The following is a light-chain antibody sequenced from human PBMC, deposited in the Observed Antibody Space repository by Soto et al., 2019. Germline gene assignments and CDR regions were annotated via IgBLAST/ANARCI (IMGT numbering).Light chain of an antibody. V-gene: IGLV2-11*01. CDR1: SSDVGAYNY. CDR2: DVS. J-gene: IGLJ1*01. CDR3: CSYAGSPYV. Sequence: QSVLTQPRSVSGSPGQSVTISCTGTSSDVGAYNYVSWYQQHPGKAPKLIIYDVSKRPSGVPDRFSGSKSGNTASLTISGLQAEDEADYYCCSYAGSPYVFGTGTKVTV.